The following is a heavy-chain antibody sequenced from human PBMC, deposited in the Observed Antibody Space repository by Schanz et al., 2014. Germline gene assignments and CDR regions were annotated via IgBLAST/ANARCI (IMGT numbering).Heavy chain of an antibody. CDR1: GFSVSTNY. Sequence: EVQLLESGGGLMQPGGSLRLSCAVSGFSVSTNYMSWVRQAPGKGLEWVSTIYIHSVSTNYADSVKGRFIISRDSSKNTLFLQMNSLRAEDTAVYFCARDEGREGYNLAFDVWGQGTLVTVSS. CDR3: ARDEGREGYNLAFDV. D-gene: IGHD5-12*01. V-gene: IGHV3-53*01. CDR2: IYIHSVST. J-gene: IGHJ3*01.